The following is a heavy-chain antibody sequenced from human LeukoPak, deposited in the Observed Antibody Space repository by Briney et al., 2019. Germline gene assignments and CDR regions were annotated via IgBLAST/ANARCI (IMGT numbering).Heavy chain of an antibody. Sequence: GGSLRLSCAASGFTFSSYAMSWVRQAPGKGLEWVSDINGSGGSTYYADSVKGRFTISRDNSKSTLHLQMNSLRAEDTAVYYCAKMLLISGSYSVPYYAYWGQGTPVTVSS. V-gene: IGHV3-23*01. CDR3: AKMLLISGSYSVPYYAY. CDR1: GFTFSSYA. J-gene: IGHJ4*02. CDR2: INGSGGST. D-gene: IGHD3-10*01.